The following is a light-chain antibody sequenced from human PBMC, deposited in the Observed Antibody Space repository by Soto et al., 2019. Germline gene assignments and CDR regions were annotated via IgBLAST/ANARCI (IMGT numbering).Light chain of an antibody. CDR3: QKYNSAPST. Sequence: DIQMTKSPSSMSASVGDRVTITCLASQGINNYLAWYQQKPGKVPKLLIYVASTLQSGVPSRFSGSGSGTDFTLTISSLQPEDVGNYYCQKYNSAPSTFGGGNKVE. CDR1: QGINNY. V-gene: IGKV1-27*01. CDR2: VAS. J-gene: IGKJ4*01.